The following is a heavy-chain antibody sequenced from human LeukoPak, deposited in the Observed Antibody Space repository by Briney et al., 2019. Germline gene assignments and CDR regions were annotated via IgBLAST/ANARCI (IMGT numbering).Heavy chain of an antibody. CDR1: GYTFSSYG. CDR2: ISAYSGNT. V-gene: IGHV1-18*01. CDR3: ARDLVYMDIVATIDY. Sequence: VASVKVSCKASGYTFSSYGISWVRQAPGQGLEWMGWISAYSGNTNYAQKVQGRVTMTTDRSTSTAHMELRSLRSDDTAVYYCARDLVYMDIVATIDYWGQGTLVTVSS. D-gene: IGHD5-12*01. J-gene: IGHJ4*02.